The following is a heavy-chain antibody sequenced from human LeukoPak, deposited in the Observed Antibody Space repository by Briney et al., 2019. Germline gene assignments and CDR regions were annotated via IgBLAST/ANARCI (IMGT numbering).Heavy chain of an antibody. J-gene: IGHJ4*02. CDR1: GYSISSGYY. D-gene: IGHD5-24*01. V-gene: IGHV4-38-2*02. Sequence: PSETLSLTCTVSGYSISSGYYWGWIRQPPGKGLEWIGSIYHSGRTFYNPSLKSRVTISVDTSKNQFSLKLTSVTAADTAVYYCARRRRDGYKRFDYWGQGTLVTVSS. CDR3: ARRRRDGYKRFDY. CDR2: IYHSGRT.